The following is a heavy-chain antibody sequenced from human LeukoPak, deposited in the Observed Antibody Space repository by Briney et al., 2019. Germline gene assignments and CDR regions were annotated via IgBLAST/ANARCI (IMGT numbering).Heavy chain of an antibody. Sequence: PGRSLRLSCAASGFTFSSYAMHWVRQAPGKGLEWVAVISYDGSNKYYADSVKGRFTISRDNSKNTLYLQMNSLRAEDTAVYYCARDAVRSSGWYYYYYGMDVWGQGTTVTVSS. J-gene: IGHJ6*02. CDR3: ARDAVRSSGWYYYYYGMDV. CDR2: ISYDGSNK. CDR1: GFTFSSYA. D-gene: IGHD6-19*01. V-gene: IGHV3-30-3*01.